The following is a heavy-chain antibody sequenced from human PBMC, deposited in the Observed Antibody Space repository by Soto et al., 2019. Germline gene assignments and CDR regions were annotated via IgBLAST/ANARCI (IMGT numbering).Heavy chain of an antibody. V-gene: IGHV5-51*01. CDR3: ARWSSPSLQGYNWLDP. D-gene: IGHD2-2*01. CDR1: GYSLTSYW. CDR2: IYPGDSRT. Sequence: GVSLNISCKGTGYSLTSYWIAWVRQMPGIGLEWMGFIYPGDSRTRYSPSFQGQVTLSADKSITTAYLQWTSLKASATAMYYCARWSSPSLQGYNWLDPWGQVTLVTVAS. J-gene: IGHJ5*02.